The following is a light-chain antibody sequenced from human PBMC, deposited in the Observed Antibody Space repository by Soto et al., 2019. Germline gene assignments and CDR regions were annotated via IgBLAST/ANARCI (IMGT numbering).Light chain of an antibody. CDR1: QTISSW. J-gene: IGKJ1*01. Sequence: DIQMTQSPSTLSGSVGDRVTITCRASQTISSWLAWYQQKPGKAPKLLIYKASTLKSGVPSRFSGSGSGTEFTLTISSLQPDDFANYYCQHYNYWPPETFGQGTKVDIK. V-gene: IGKV1-5*03. CDR3: QHYNYWPPET. CDR2: KAS.